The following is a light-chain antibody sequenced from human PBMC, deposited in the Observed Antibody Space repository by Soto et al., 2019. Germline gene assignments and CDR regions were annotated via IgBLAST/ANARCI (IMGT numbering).Light chain of an antibody. CDR3: QESSTTPAST. J-gene: IGKJ3*01. Sequence: DIQMTQSPSSLSASVGDRVTITCRASHSVASYFNWFQQRPGKAPSLLIYAATTLHTGVPSRFSGSRSGTNFTLTISRLQPEDFATYDCQESSTTPASTFAPGTKVDIK. CDR1: HSVASY. CDR2: AAT. V-gene: IGKV1-39*01.